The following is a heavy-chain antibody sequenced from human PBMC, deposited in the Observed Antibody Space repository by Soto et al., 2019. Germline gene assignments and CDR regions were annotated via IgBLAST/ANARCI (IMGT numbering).Heavy chain of an antibody. CDR1: GFTFSSYS. CDR2: ISSSSSYI. CDR3: ARAKGWSHFRDYYYGMDV. D-gene: IGHD2-15*01. Sequence: EVQLVESGGGLVKPGGSLRLSCAASGFTFSSYSMNWVRQAPGKVLEWVSSISSSSSYIYYADSVKCRFTISRDNAKNSLYLQMNSLRAEDTAVYYCARAKGWSHFRDYYYGMDVWGQGTTVTVSS. J-gene: IGHJ6*02. V-gene: IGHV3-21*01.